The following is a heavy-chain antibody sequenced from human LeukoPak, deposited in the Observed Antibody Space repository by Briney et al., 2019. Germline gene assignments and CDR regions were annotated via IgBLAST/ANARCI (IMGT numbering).Heavy chain of an antibody. D-gene: IGHD4-17*01. CDR3: AKRATVTPQGVDY. Sequence: PGRSLRLSCAASGFTFSSYGMHCVRQAPGKGLECVAVISYDGSNKYYADSVKGRFTISRDNSKNTLYLQMNSLRAEDTAVYYCAKRATVTPQGVDYWGQGTLVSVSS. CDR2: ISYDGSNK. V-gene: IGHV3-30*18. CDR1: GFTFSSYG. J-gene: IGHJ4*02.